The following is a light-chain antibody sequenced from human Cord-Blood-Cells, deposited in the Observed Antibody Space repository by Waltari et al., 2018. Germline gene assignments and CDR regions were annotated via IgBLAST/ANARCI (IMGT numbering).Light chain of an antibody. V-gene: IGKV4-1*01. CDR1: QSVLYSSNHKNY. J-gene: IGKJ2*01. CDR2: CAS. Sequence: DIVMTQSPDSLAVSLGERATINCKSSQSVLYSSNHKNYLAWYQQKPGQPPKLLIYCASTRESGVPDRFSGSGSETDFTLTISSLQAEDVAVYYCQQYYSTPYTFGQGTKLESK. CDR3: QQYYSTPYT.